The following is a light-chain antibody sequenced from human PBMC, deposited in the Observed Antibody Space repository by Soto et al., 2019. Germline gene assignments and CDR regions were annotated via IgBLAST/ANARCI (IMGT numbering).Light chain of an antibody. Sequence: QSVLTQPPSASGTPGQRVTISCFGSSSNIGSYYVYWYQQLPGTAPTLLIYRNSQRPSGVPDRFSGSKSGTSASLAISGLRSEDEADYYCAAWDDSLSVLFGGGTKVTVL. V-gene: IGLV1-47*01. CDR2: RNS. CDR1: SSNIGSYY. CDR3: AAWDDSLSVL. J-gene: IGLJ2*01.